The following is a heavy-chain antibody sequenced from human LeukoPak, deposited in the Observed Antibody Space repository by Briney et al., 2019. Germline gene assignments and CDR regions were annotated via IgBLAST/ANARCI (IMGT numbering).Heavy chain of an antibody. D-gene: IGHD1-1*01. CDR2: IRGNNGNT. CDR3: AKGAGSPYYFDY. V-gene: IGHV3-23*01. Sequence: PSETLSLTCTVSGVSISSSSYYWDWIRQPPGKGLESVSLIRGNNGNTYYADSVKGRFTISRDNSKNTLYLQMNSLRDEDTAVYYCAKGAGSPYYFDYWGQGTLVTVSS. CDR1: GVSISSSSYY. J-gene: IGHJ4*02.